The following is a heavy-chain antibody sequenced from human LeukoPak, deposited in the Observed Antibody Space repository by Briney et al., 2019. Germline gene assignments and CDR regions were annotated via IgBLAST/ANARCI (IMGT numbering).Heavy chain of an antibody. J-gene: IGHJ4*02. V-gene: IGHV1-24*01. D-gene: IGHD1-26*01. CDR3: AITPGLGATNSDY. CDR2: FDPEDGET. CDR1: GYTLTELS. Sequence: ASVRVSCKVSGYTLTELSMHWVQQAPGKGLEWMGGFDPEDGETIYAQKFQGRVTMTEDTSTDTAYMELSSLRSEDTAVYYCAITPGLGATNSDYWGQGTLVTVSS.